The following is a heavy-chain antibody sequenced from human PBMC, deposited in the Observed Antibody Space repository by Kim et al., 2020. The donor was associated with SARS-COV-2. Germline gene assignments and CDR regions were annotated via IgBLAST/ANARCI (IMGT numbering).Heavy chain of an antibody. Sequence: GGSLRLSCAASGFTFSSYSMNWVRQAPGKGLEWVSSISSSSSYIYYADSVKGRFTISRDNAKNSLYLQMNSLRAEDTAVYYCARVLRRWELLESYYYYGMDVWGQGTTVTVSS. CDR2: ISSSSSYI. CDR3: ARVLRRWELLESYYYYGMDV. D-gene: IGHD1-26*01. V-gene: IGHV3-21*01. CDR1: GFTFSSYS. J-gene: IGHJ6*02.